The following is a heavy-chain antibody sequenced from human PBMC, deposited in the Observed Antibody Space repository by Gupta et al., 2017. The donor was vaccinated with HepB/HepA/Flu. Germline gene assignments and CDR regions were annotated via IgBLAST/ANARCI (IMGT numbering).Heavy chain of an antibody. D-gene: IGHD3-9*01. J-gene: IGHJ4*02. Sequence: EVQLLESGGGLVQPGGSLRLSCAASGFTFSSYAMSWVRQAPGKGLEWVSAISGSGGSTYYADSVKGRFTISRDNSKNTLYLQMNSLRAEDTAVYYCAKTYSNYELRYFDWLLSEPSFDYWGQGTLVTVSS. V-gene: IGHV3-23*01. CDR1: GFTFSSYA. CDR2: ISGSGGST. CDR3: AKTYSNYELRYFDWLLSEPSFDY.